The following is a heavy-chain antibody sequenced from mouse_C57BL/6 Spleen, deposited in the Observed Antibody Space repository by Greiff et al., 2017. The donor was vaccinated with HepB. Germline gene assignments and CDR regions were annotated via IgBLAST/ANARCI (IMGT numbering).Heavy chain of an antibody. CDR1: GYTFTSYW. D-gene: IGHD1-1*01. J-gene: IGHJ4*01. CDR3: AIPSITTGAMDY. V-gene: IGHV1-69*01. CDR2: IDPSDSYT. Sequence: VQLQQPGAELVMPGASVKLSCKASGYTFTSYWMHWVKQSPGQGLEWIGEIDPSDSYTNYNQKFKGKSTLTVDKSSSTAYMQLSSLTSEDSAVYYCAIPSITTGAMDYWGQGTSVTVSS.